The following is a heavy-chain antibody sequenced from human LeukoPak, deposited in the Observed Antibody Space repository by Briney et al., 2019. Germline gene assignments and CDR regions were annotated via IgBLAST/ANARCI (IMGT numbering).Heavy chain of an antibody. CDR3: AREGSYYHFDY. D-gene: IGHD1-26*01. CDR2: IIPIFGTA. CDR1: GGTFSSYA. J-gene: IGHJ4*02. Sequence: GASVRVSCKASGGTFSSYAISWVRQAPGQGLEWMGGIIPIFGTANYAQKFQGRVTITADESTSTAYMELSSLRSEDTAVYYCAREGSYYHFDYWGQGTLVTVSS. V-gene: IGHV1-69*13.